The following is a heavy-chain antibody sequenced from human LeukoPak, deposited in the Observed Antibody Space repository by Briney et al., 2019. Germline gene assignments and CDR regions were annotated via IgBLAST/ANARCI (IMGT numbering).Heavy chain of an antibody. Sequence: ASVKVSCKASGYTFNNHDINWVRQAPGRGLEWMGWINTYSANTNYAQEFQDRVIMTTDTSTSTAYMELRSLRSDDTAVYYCAREGGIARPPYLYYYIDVWGKGTTVSVSS. CDR1: GYTFNNHD. V-gene: IGHV1-18*01. CDR2: INTYSANT. D-gene: IGHD6-6*01. J-gene: IGHJ6*03. CDR3: AREGGIARPPYLYYYIDV.